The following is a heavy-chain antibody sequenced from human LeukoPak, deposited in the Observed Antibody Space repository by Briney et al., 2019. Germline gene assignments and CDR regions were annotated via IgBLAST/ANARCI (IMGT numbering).Heavy chain of an antibody. CDR2: INHSGST. J-gene: IGHJ4*02. Sequence: SETLSLTCAVYGGSFSGYYWSWIRQPPGKGLEWIGEINHSGSTNYNPSLKSRVTISVDTSKNQFSLKLNSVTAADTAVYYCARISLRGSYFFDYWGQGTLVTVSS. CDR1: GGSFSGYY. V-gene: IGHV4-34*01. CDR3: ARISLRGSYFFDY. D-gene: IGHD3-16*02.